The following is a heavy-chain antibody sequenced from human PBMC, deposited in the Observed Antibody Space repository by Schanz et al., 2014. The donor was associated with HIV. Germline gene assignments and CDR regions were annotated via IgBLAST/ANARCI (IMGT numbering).Heavy chain of an antibody. CDR1: GGSLSAFS. Sequence: VHLEQWGAGLLKPSETLSLTCAFYGGSLSAFSWSWIRQSPDKGLEWVGEIDRFGGTNYIPSLKSRVTISVDWSKNQFPLKLISWTAADTAVYYCGRGTDDFPPDSWGQGTLVTVSS. V-gene: IGHV4-34*01. CDR3: GRGTDDFPPDS. CDR2: IDRFGGT. D-gene: IGHD3-3*01. J-gene: IGHJ4*02.